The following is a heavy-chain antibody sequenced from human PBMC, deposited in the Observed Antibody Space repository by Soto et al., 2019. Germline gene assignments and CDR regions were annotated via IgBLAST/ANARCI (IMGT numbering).Heavy chain of an antibody. J-gene: IGHJ5*02. D-gene: IGHD4-17*01. CDR3: ARGGYGDYSIRGFGP. V-gene: IGHV4-31*03. Sequence: QVQLQESGPGLVKPSQTLSLTCTVSGGSISSGGYYWSWIRQHPEKGLEWLGYIYYSGNSYNYNPSLQSRLAISLDVSKNQFSLKLSSVTAADAALYYCARGGYGDYSIRGFGPWGQGILVIVSS. CDR1: GGSISSGGYY. CDR2: IYYSGNSY.